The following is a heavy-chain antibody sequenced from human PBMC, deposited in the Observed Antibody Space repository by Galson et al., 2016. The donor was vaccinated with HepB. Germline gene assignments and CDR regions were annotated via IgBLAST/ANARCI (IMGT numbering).Heavy chain of an antibody. D-gene: IGHD4-17*01. CDR1: GGTFSTYA. Sequence: SVKVSCKASGGTFSTYAITWVRQAPGQGLEWMGGILALFGTSTYPQNFQGRVTITADESASTAYMELSSLRSEDAALYYCARAPYGVYSGDHCDHAMDVWGQGTTVTVSS. V-gene: IGHV1-69*01. CDR2: ILALFGTS. J-gene: IGHJ6*02. CDR3: ARAPYGVYSGDHCDHAMDV.